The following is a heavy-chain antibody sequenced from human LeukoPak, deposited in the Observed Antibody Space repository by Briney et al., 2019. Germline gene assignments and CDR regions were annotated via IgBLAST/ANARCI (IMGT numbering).Heavy chain of an antibody. D-gene: IGHD6-13*01. Sequence: SGPALVKPTQTLTLTCSFSGFSLRTSGMCVSWVRQPPGKALEWLALIDWDDDKYYSTSLKTRLTISKDTSKNQVVLTMTNMDPVDTATYYCARNCIAAAGGDYWGQGTLVTVSS. CDR1: GFSLRTSGMC. CDR3: ARNCIAAAGGDY. J-gene: IGHJ4*02. V-gene: IGHV2-70*20. CDR2: IDWDDDK.